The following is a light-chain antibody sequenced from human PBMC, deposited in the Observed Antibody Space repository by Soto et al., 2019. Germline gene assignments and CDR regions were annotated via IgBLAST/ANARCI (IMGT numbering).Light chain of an antibody. V-gene: IGLV2-14*01. J-gene: IGLJ1*01. CDR2: DVN. CDR3: TSYTRSGLIV. CDR1: SSDFGDSTY. Sequence: QSALTQPASVSGSPGQSITVSCTGTSSDFGDSTYVSWYQQHPGKAPRLIIYDVNNRPSGVDARFSASRSGNTASLTISGLQAEDEADYYCTSYTRSGLIVFGTGTKVTVL.